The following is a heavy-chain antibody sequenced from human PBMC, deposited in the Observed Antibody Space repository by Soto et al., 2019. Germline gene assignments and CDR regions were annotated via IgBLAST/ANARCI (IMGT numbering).Heavy chain of an antibody. CDR2: SHYSGST. CDR1: GDSIGTTHSY. CDR3: ARHESNGNVWPLDY. V-gene: IGHV4-39*01. Sequence: QVQLLESGPGLMKPSETLSLTCTVSGDSIGTTHSYWAWIRQSPGKGMEWIGNSHYSGSTYYMPSLRSRVTLSVDTSKNQFSLRLTSVTAEDTAVYYCARHESNGNVWPLDYWGQGILVTVSS. D-gene: IGHD2-8*01. J-gene: IGHJ4*02.